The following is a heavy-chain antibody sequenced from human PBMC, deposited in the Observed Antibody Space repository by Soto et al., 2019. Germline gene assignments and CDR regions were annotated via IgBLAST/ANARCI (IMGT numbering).Heavy chain of an antibody. J-gene: IGHJ2*01. CDR2: ISYDGSNK. Sequence: GRSLRLSCAASGFTFSSYGMHRVRQAPGKGLEWVAVISYDGSNKYYADSVKGRFTISRDNSKNTLYLQMNSLRAEDTAVYYCAKGLAYCGGDCYSHFDLWGRGTLVTSPQ. V-gene: IGHV3-30*18. D-gene: IGHD2-21*02. CDR3: AKGLAYCGGDCYSHFDL. CDR1: GFTFSSYG.